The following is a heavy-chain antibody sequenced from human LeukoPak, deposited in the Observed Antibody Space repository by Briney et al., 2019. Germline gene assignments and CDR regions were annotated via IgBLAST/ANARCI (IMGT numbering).Heavy chain of an antibody. CDR2: ISCSSILI. D-gene: IGHD3-16*01. J-gene: IGHJ4*02. V-gene: IGHV3-21*01. CDR1: GFTLSDYA. CDR3: ARLPESFVGASPFDF. Sequence: GVSLRLSCAASGFTLSDYAMTWVGQAPGQGLEWVSSISCSSILIYYTISVQGRFNVYRDNAENSLFLQMDSLKAEDTAVYYCARLPESFVGASPFDFWGQGTIVTVSS.